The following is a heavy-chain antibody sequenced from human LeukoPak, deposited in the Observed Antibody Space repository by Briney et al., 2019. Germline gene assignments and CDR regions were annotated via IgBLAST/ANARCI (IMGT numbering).Heavy chain of an antibody. CDR2: IYYSGST. CDR1: GGSISSYY. Sequence: SETLSLTCTVSGGSISSYYWSWIRQPPGKGLEWIGYIYYSGSTNYNPSLRSRVTISVDTSKNQFSLKLSSVTAAHTAVYYCARHLYGDYRFDYWGQGTLVTVSS. J-gene: IGHJ4*02. D-gene: IGHD4-17*01. V-gene: IGHV4-59*08. CDR3: ARHLYGDYRFDY.